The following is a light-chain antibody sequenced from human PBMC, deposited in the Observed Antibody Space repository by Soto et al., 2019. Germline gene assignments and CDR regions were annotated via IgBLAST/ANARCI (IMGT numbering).Light chain of an antibody. CDR1: QSVSNK. V-gene: IGKV3-15*01. Sequence: EIVMTQSPVTLSVSPGERATLSCRASQSVSNKLAWYQQKVGQAPRLLIFGASIRATGVPDRFSGSGSGTEFPLTISSLQSEDFAVYYCQEYNDWLTFGGGTKVEIK. CDR2: GAS. J-gene: IGKJ4*01. CDR3: QEYNDWLT.